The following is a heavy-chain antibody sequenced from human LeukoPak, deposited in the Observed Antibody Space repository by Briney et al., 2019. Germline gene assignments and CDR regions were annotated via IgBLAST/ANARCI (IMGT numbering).Heavy chain of an antibody. CDR2: TNHSGST. J-gene: IGHJ4*02. CDR3: ARVDSGGYLDFDS. Sequence: SETLSLTCTVYGGSFSGYYWNWIRQHPGKGLEWIGETNHSGSTNYNPSLKSRVTISIDTSKKQFSLKLSSVTAADTAVYYCARVDSGGYLDFDSWGQGTLVTLSS. CDR1: GGSFSGYY. V-gene: IGHV4-34*01. D-gene: IGHD3-22*01.